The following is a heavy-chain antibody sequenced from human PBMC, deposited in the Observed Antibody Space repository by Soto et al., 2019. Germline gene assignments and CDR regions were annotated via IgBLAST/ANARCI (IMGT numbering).Heavy chain of an antibody. J-gene: IGHJ6*02. D-gene: IGHD3-16*01. CDR1: GYTFTRYG. CDR2: INTYNGNT. Sequence: QVQLVPSGAEVKNPGASVKVSCKASGYTFTRYGIGWARQAPGQGLEWSGWINTYNGNTTYAQNVQGRVTLTTDTSTSTADRELRSLRSNDTAIYYCAMVDVYVTPSPQDVWGQGTTVIVSS. V-gene: IGHV1-18*01. CDR3: AMVDVYVTPSPQDV.